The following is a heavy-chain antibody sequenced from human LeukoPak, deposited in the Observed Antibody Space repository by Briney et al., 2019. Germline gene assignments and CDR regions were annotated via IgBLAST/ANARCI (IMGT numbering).Heavy chain of an antibody. CDR3: ARDDGSYYDFWSGYYFAY. V-gene: IGHV3-21*01. D-gene: IGHD3-3*01. CDR2: ISSSSSYI. J-gene: IGHJ4*02. CDR1: GFTFSSYW. Sequence: PGGSLRLSCAASGFTFSSYWMHWVRQAPGKGLEWVSSISSSSSYIYYADSVKGRFTISRDNAKNSLYLQMNSLRAEDTAVYYCARDDGSYYDFWSGYYFAYWGQGTLVTVSS.